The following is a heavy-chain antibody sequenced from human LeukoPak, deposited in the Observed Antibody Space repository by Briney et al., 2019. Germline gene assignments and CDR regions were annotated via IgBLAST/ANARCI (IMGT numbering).Heavy chain of an antibody. Sequence: ASVKVSCKASGYTFTSYGISWVRQAPGQGLEWMGWVSAYNGNTNYAQKLQGRVTMTTDTSTSTAYMELRSLRSEDTAVYYCARDGFWSGYYTKRHFDYWGQGTLVTVSS. CDR1: GYTFTSYG. V-gene: IGHV1-18*01. J-gene: IGHJ4*02. D-gene: IGHD3-3*01. CDR3: ARDGFWSGYYTKRHFDY. CDR2: VSAYNGNT.